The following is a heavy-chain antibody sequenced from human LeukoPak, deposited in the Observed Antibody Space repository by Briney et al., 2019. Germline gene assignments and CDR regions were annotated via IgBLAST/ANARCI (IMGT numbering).Heavy chain of an antibody. CDR1: GFTFSSYW. J-gene: IGHJ1*01. Sequence: PGGSLRLSCAASGFTFSSYWMSWVRQAPGKGLEWVANIKQDGSEKYYVDSVKGRFTISRDNAKNSLYLQMNSLRAEDTAVYYCARESLTHYYDSSRDFQHWGQGTLVTVSS. D-gene: IGHD3-22*01. V-gene: IGHV3-7*01. CDR2: IKQDGSEK. CDR3: ARESLTHYYDSSRDFQH.